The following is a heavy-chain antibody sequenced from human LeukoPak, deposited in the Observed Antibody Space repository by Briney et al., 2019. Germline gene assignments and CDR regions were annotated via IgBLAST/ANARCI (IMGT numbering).Heavy chain of an antibody. D-gene: IGHD6-19*01. Sequence: GGSLRLSCAASGSTFSIYGMHWVGQAPGKGLEWVAVIWEDGTNIHYADSVKGRFTISRDNSKNTLYLQMNSLRDEDTAVYYCARPGYNSGWYEYWGQGTLVTVSS. V-gene: IGHV3-33*08. J-gene: IGHJ4*02. CDR1: GSTFSIYG. CDR2: IWEDGTNI. CDR3: ARPGYNSGWYEY.